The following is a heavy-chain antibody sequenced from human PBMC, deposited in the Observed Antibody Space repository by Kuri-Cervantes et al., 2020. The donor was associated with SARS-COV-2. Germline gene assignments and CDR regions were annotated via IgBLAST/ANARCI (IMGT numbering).Heavy chain of an antibody. CDR1: GNSLSSGDYY. J-gene: IGHJ5*01. V-gene: IGHV4-61*08. D-gene: IGHD5-18*01. CDR3: ARNGIPSRAIFIDS. Sequence: SETLSLTCTVSGNSLSSGDYYWTWVRQPPGKGLEWIGNIFYSGSASYNPSLKSRLTMSLDMSKSQFSLKLSSVTAADTAVYFCARNGIPSRAIFIDSWGRGTLVTVSS. CDR2: IFYSGSA.